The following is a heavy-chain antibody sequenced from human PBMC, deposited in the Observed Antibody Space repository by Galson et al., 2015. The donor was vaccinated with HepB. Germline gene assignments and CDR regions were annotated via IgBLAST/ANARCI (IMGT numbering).Heavy chain of an antibody. D-gene: IGHD3-10*01. V-gene: IGHV3-30*04. Sequence: SLRLSCAASGFSFRNYAMHWARQAPGKGLAWVAGISFDENKYYGDSVKGRFTISRDNSKNTLYLQLNSLRGDDTAVYYCARDPYGVSSGNYVWGQGTLVTVSS. J-gene: IGHJ4*02. CDR1: GFSFRNYA. CDR3: ARDPYGVSSGNYV. CDR2: ISFDENK.